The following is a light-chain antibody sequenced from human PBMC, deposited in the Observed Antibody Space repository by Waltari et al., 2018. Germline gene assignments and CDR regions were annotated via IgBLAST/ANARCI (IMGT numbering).Light chain of an antibody. V-gene: IGKV4-1*01. Sequence: DIVMTQSPDSLVVSLGERATLNCKSSRNLLYSPNNKDCLAWYQQKPGQPPKLLIYWASTRESGVPDRFTGSGSGTDFSLTISSLQAEDVAVYYCQQYYDTPYTFGQGTKLEIK. CDR2: WAS. J-gene: IGKJ2*01. CDR3: QQYYDTPYT. CDR1: RNLLYSPNNKDC.